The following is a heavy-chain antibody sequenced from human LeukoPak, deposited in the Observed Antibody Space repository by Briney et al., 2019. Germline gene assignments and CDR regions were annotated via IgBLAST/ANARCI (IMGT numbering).Heavy chain of an antibody. CDR1: GYSFTSYY. CDR3: ARDRLTGYPTPYFDY. CDR2: INPSGGSA. V-gene: IGHV1-46*01. Sequence: ASVKVSCKASGYSFTSYYMHWVRQAPGQGLEWLGPINPSGGSANFAQKFQGRVTMSRDMSTSTVYMELSSLRFEDTAVYYCARDRLTGYPTPYFDYWGQGTLVTVSS. D-gene: IGHD5-18*01. J-gene: IGHJ4*02.